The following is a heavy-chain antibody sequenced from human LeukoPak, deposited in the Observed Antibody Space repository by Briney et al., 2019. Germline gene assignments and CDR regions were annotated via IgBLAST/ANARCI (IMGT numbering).Heavy chain of an antibody. J-gene: IGHJ3*02. V-gene: IGHV4-59*01. Sequence: SSETLSLTCTVSGDSISSYYWSWIRQPPGKGLEWIGCIYYSGNTNYNPSLKSRVTISIDTSKNQFSLKLSSVTAADTAVYYCARDYAFDIWGQGTMVTVSS. CDR2: IYYSGNT. CDR1: GDSISSYY. CDR3: ARDYAFDI.